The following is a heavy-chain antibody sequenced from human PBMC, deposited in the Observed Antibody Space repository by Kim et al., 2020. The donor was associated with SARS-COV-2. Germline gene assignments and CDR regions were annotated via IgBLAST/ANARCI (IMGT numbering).Heavy chain of an antibody. CDR1: GFTFSNAW. D-gene: IGHD3-10*01. CDR3: TTSTHGRRYYGSGSARVDY. J-gene: IGHJ4*02. Sequence: GGSLRLSCAASGFTFSNAWMSWVRQAPGKGLEWVGRIKSKTDGGTTDYAAPVKGRFTISRDDSKNTLYLQMNSLKTEDTAVYYCTTSTHGRRYYGSGSARVDYWGQGTLVTVSS. V-gene: IGHV3-15*01. CDR2: IKSKTDGGTT.